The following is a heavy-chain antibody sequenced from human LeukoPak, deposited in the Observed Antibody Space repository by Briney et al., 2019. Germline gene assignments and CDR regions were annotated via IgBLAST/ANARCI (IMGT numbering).Heavy chain of an antibody. V-gene: IGHV5-51*01. Sequence: GESLKISCKGSGFAFDKYWIGWVRPMPGKGLEWMGIIYPPDSDVIYGPSFRGQVTISADKSISTAYLQWSSLKASDTAMYYCARHKSEGGIAAAGTREFDYWGQGTLVTVSS. D-gene: IGHD6-13*01. CDR3: ARHKSEGGIAAAGTREFDY. CDR1: GFAFDKYW. J-gene: IGHJ4*02. CDR2: IYPPDSDV.